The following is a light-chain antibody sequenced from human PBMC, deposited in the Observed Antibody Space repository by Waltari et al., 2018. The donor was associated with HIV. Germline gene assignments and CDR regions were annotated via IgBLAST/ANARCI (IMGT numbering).Light chain of an antibody. V-gene: IGKV1-NL1*01. CDR3: QQYYTTPLFT. CDR2: AAS. J-gene: IGKJ3*01. Sequence: DIQMTQSPSSLSASVGDRVSFTCRASQGISNSLAWYQQKPGRAPKLLLYAASKLESGVPSRFSGSGSGTDYTLTISSLQPGDFATYYCQQYYTTPLFTFGPGT. CDR1: QGISNS.